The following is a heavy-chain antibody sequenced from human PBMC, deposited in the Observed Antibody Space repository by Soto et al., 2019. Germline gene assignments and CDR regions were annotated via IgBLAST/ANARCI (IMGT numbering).Heavy chain of an antibody. Sequence: EVQLLESGGGLVQPGGSLRLSCAASGFNFSSYAMSWVRQAPGKGLEWVSAISGSGGSTYYADSVKGRFTISRDNSKNTLYLQMNSLRAEDPAVYYCAKGGNFGELLLFAYWGQVTLVTVSS. J-gene: IGHJ4*02. CDR3: AKGGNFGELLLFAY. CDR1: GFNFSSYA. V-gene: IGHV3-23*01. D-gene: IGHD3-10*01. CDR2: ISGSGGST.